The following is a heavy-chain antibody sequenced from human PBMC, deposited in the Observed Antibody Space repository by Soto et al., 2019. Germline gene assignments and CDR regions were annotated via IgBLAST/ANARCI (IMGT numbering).Heavy chain of an antibody. CDR3: ARQGDIVVVPAAHFDY. CDR1: GGSISSSSYY. D-gene: IGHD2-2*01. Sequence: PSETLSLTCTVSGGSISSSSYYWGWIRQPPGKGLEWIGYIYYSGSTNYNPSLKSRVTISVDTSKNQFSLKLSSVTAADTAVYYCARQGDIVVVPAAHFDYWGQGTLVTVSS. CDR2: IYYSGST. V-gene: IGHV4-61*05. J-gene: IGHJ4*02.